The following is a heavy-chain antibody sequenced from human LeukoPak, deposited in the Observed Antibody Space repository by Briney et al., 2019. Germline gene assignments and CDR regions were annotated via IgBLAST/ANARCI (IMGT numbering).Heavy chain of an antibody. CDR1: GFTFSSYS. Sequence: GGSLRLSCAASGFTFSSYSMNWVRQAPGKGLEWVSSISSSSSYIYYADSVKGRFTISRDNFKNTLYLQMNSLRAEDTAVYYCAKEMKYQLPQPPFDYWGQGTLVTVSS. J-gene: IGHJ4*02. D-gene: IGHD2-2*01. CDR2: ISSSSSYI. V-gene: IGHV3-21*04. CDR3: AKEMKYQLPQPPFDY.